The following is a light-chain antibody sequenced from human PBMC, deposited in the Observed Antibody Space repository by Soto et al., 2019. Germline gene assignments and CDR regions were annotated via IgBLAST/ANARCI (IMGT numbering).Light chain of an antibody. CDR1: QSFSSN. J-gene: IGKJ1*01. Sequence: EIVLTQSPGTLSVSPGERATLSCRASQSFSSNLAWYQQKPGQAPRLLIYGASSRATGIPARFSGSGSGTQFTLTISSLQSEDFAVYYCQQYNNWPPAWTFGQGTKV. CDR3: QQYNNWPPAWT. CDR2: GAS. V-gene: IGKV3-15*01.